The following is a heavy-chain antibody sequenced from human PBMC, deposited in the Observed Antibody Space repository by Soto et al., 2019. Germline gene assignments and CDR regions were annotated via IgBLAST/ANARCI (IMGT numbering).Heavy chain of an antibody. CDR2: IIPIFGTA. V-gene: IGHV1-69*13. CDR1: GGTFSSYA. D-gene: IGHD3-22*01. CDR3: ARDAKKTYYYDSSGYSTFDI. Sequence: VASVKVSCKASGGTFSSYAISWVRQAPGQGLEWMGGIIPIFGTANYAQKFQGRVTITADESTSTAYMELSSLRSEDTAVYYCARDAKKTYYYDSSGYSTFDIWGQGTMVTVSS. J-gene: IGHJ3*02.